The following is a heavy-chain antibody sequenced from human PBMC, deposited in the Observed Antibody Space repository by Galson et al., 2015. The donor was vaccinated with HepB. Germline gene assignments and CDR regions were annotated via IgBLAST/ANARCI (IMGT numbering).Heavy chain of an antibody. Sequence: SLRLSCAASGFTFSSYAMSWVRQAPGKGLEWVSAISGSGGSTYYADSVKGRFTISRDNSKNTLYLQMNSLRAEDTAVYYCAKRQWLDTYFDYWGQGTLVTVSS. CDR2: ISGSGGST. CDR1: GFTFSSYA. J-gene: IGHJ4*02. D-gene: IGHD6-19*01. V-gene: IGHV3-23*01. CDR3: AKRQWLDTYFDY.